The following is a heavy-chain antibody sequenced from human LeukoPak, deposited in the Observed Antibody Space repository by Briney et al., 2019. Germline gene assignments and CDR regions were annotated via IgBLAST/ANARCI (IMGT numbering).Heavy chain of an antibody. CDR2: LNHSGST. V-gene: IGHV4-34*01. D-gene: IGHD3-22*01. Sequence: PSETLSLTCAVYGGSFSGYYWSWIRQPPGKGLEWIGELNHSGSTNYNPSLKSRVTISVDTSKSQFSLKLSSVTAADTAVYYCARITYYYDSSGPIWGQGTMVTVSS. CDR1: GGSFSGYY. CDR3: ARITYYYDSSGPI. J-gene: IGHJ3*02.